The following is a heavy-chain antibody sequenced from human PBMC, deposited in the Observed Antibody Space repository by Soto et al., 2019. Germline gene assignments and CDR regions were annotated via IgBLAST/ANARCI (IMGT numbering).Heavy chain of an antibody. CDR3: AKGYSSAWYTPDV. V-gene: IGHV3-11*01. CDR1: GFTFSDYY. J-gene: IGHJ6*02. Sequence: GGSLRLSCAASGFTFSDYYMSWIRQAPGKGLEWVSYISSSGSTIYYADSMKGRFTISRENSKNTLYLQMNSLRGEDTAIYYCAKGYSSAWYTPDVWGQGTTVTVSS. D-gene: IGHD6-13*01. CDR2: ISSSGSTI.